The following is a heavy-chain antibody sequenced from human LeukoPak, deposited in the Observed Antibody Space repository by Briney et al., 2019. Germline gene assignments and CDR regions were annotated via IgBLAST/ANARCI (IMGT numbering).Heavy chain of an antibody. CDR1: GYTFTGYY. Sequence: GASVRVSCKASGYTFTGYYVHWVRQAPGQGLEYMGWINPNSGGTNYAQEFQGRVTMTRDTSISTGYMEPSSLKSDDTAVYYCARGVRWYSFDYWGQGTLVTVTS. CDR2: INPNSGGT. V-gene: IGHV1-2*02. J-gene: IGHJ4*02. CDR3: ARGVRWYSFDY. D-gene: IGHD2-15*01.